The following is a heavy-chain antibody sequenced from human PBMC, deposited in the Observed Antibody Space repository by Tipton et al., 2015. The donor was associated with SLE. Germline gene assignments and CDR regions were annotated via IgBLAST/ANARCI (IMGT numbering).Heavy chain of an antibody. D-gene: IGHD2-2*01. Sequence: SLRLSCSASGFTFSSYAMHWVRQAPGKGLEYVSAISSNGGSTYYADSVKGRFTISRDNSKNTLYLQMSSLRAEDTAVYYCVKDGPAAGDAFDIWGQGTMVTVSS. J-gene: IGHJ3*02. CDR3: VKDGPAAGDAFDI. CDR1: GFTFSSYA. V-gene: IGHV3-64D*06. CDR2: ISSNGGST.